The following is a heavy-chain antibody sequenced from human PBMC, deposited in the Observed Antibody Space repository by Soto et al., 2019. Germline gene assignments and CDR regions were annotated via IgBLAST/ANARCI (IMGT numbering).Heavy chain of an antibody. V-gene: IGHV3-11*06. CDR3: ARGSGYDAYYYYGMDV. D-gene: IGHD5-12*01. CDR2: ISSSSSYT. CDR1: GFTFSDYY. J-gene: IGHJ6*02. Sequence: QVQLVESGGGLVKPGGSLRLSCAASGFTFSDYYMSWIRQAPGKGLEWVSYISSSSSYTNYADSVKGRFTISRDNAKNSLYLQMNSLRAEDTAVYYCARGSGYDAYYYYGMDVWGQGTTVTVSS.